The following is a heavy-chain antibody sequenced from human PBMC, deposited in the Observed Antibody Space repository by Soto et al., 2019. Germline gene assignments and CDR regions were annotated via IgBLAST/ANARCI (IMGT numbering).Heavy chain of an antibody. CDR1: GFTFSNYT. V-gene: IGHV3-23*01. D-gene: IGHD3-22*01. CDR2: ISGSGGDT. Sequence: EVQLLESGGGLVQPGGSLRLSCAASGFTFSNYTMAWVRQAPGKGLEAVSAISGSGGDTHYADSLKGRFTISRDNSKNPLYLQVNSLRAEDTAVYYCARGGRRDSSGQSDYWGQGTLVTVSS. J-gene: IGHJ4*02. CDR3: ARGGRRDSSGQSDY.